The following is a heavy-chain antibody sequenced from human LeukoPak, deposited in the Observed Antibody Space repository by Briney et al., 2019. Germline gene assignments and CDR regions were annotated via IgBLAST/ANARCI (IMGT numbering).Heavy chain of an antibody. CDR1: GFTFSSYA. CDR2: ISSNGGST. D-gene: IGHD3-3*01. Sequence: GGSLRLSCAASGFTFSSYAMHWVRQAPGKGLEYVSAISSNGGSTYYANSVKGRFTISRDNSKNTLYLQMGSLRAEDMAVYYRARSMLRFLEWLPVDYWGQGTLVTVSS. V-gene: IGHV3-64*01. CDR3: ARSMLRFLEWLPVDY. J-gene: IGHJ4*02.